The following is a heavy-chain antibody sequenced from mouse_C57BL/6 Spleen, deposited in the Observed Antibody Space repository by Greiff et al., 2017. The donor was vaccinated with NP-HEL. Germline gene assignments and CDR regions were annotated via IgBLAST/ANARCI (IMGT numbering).Heavy chain of an antibody. V-gene: IGHV1-80*01. D-gene: IGHD1-1*01. CDR1: GYAFSSYW. CDR3: ARRGSSVPYFDV. J-gene: IGHJ1*03. CDR2: IYPGDGDT. Sequence: VQLQQSGAELVKPGASVKISCKASGYAFSSYWMNWVKQRPGKGLEWIGQIYPGDGDTNYNGKFKGKATLTADKSSSTAYMQLSSLTSEDSAVYFCARRGSSVPYFDVWGTGTTVTVSS.